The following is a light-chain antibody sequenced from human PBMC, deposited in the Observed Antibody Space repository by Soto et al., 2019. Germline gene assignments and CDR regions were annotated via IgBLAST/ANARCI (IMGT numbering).Light chain of an antibody. V-gene: IGLV2-14*01. Sequence: QSALTQPPSASGSPGQSVTISCTGTSSDVGGYKYVSWYQQHPGKAPKLMIYEVSNRPSGVSDRFSGSKSGNTASLTISGLQAEDEADYYCSSFRSGSTLYVFGTGTKLTVL. CDR1: SSDVGGYKY. CDR3: SSFRSGSTLYV. CDR2: EVS. J-gene: IGLJ1*01.